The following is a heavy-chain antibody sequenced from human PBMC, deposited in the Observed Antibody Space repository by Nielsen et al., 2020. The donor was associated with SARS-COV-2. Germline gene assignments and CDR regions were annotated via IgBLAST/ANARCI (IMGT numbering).Heavy chain of an antibody. V-gene: IGHV1-8*02. D-gene: IGHD6-6*01. CDR2: MNPNSGNT. Sequence: ASVKVSCKASGGTFSSYAISWVRQAPGQGLEWMGWMNPNSGNTGYAQKFQGRVTMTRNTSISTAYMELSSLRSEDTAVYYCARGEYSSSSLFYYYYYGMDVWGQGTTVTVSS. CDR3: ARGEYSSSSLFYYYYYGMDV. J-gene: IGHJ6*02. CDR1: GGTFSSYA.